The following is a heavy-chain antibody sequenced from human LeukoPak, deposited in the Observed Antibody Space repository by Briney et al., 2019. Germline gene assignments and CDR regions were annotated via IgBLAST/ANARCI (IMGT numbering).Heavy chain of an antibody. CDR2: ITTSSSDI. D-gene: IGHD3/OR15-3a*01. CDR1: GFTFTSYS. CDR3: ARDKDWSFDN. Sequence: GGSLRLSCAASGFTFTSYSMNWVRQAPGKGLEWVAYITTSSSDINYADSVKGRFTISRDNAKNSLYLQMNSLRDEDTAVYYCARDKDWSFDNWGQGILVTVFS. J-gene: IGHJ4*02. V-gene: IGHV3-21*05.